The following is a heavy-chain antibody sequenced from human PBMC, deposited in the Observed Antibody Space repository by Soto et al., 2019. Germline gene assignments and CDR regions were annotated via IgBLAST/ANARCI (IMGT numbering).Heavy chain of an antibody. CDR3: ARGGTYYYGSGSYSY. CDR1: GGSFSGYY. J-gene: IGHJ4*02. CDR2: IDHSGSN. Sequence: QVQLQQWGAGLLKPSETLSLTCAVYGGSFSGYYWSWIRQPPGKGLEWIGEIDHSGSNNYNPSLKSRVPIPVDPPKTQFSLKLSSVTAADTAVYYCARGGTYYYGSGSYSYWGQGTLVTVSS. D-gene: IGHD3-10*01. V-gene: IGHV4-34*01.